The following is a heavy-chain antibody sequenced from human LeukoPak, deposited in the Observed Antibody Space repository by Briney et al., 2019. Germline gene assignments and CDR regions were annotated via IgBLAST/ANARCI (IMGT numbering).Heavy chain of an antibody. CDR1: GGSITGSSYY. J-gene: IGHJ4*02. CDR3: ARQYYDRTGYYYFYH. Sequence: SETLSLTCSVSGGSITGSSYYWGWIRQSPGKGLEGIGSLYYTGSIYYNPSLKSRVSMSADTSKNQFSLRLNSLTAADRAVYYCARQYYDRTGYYYFYHWDQGTLVTVSS. D-gene: IGHD3-22*01. CDR2: LYYTGSI. V-gene: IGHV4-39*01.